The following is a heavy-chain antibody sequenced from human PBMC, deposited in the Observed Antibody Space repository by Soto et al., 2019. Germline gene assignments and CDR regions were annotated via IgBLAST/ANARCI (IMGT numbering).Heavy chain of an antibody. CDR2: ISGSGGST. CDR1: GFTFSSYA. V-gene: IGHV3-23*01. D-gene: IGHD2-15*01. Sequence: GGSLRLSCAASGFTFSSYAMSWVRQAPRKGLEWVSAISGSGGSTYYADSVKGRFTISRDNSKNTLYLQMNSLRAEDTAVYYCAKDLGDIVVVVAAPFDPWGQGTLVTVSS. CDR3: AKDLGDIVVVVAAPFDP. J-gene: IGHJ5*02.